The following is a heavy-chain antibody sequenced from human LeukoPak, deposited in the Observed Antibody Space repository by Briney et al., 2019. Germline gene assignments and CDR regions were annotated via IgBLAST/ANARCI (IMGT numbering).Heavy chain of an antibody. V-gene: IGHV3-21*01. CDR3: ARGLDGTYCGGDCYPAY. J-gene: IGHJ4*02. CDR1: GFTFSSYS. CDR2: ISSSGNYI. Sequence: PGGSLRLSCAASGFTFSSYSMNWVRQAPGKGLEWVSSISSSGNYIYYADSVKGRFTSSRDNAKKSLYLQMNSLRAEDTAVYYCARGLDGTYCGGDCYPAYWGQGTLVTVSS. D-gene: IGHD2-21*02.